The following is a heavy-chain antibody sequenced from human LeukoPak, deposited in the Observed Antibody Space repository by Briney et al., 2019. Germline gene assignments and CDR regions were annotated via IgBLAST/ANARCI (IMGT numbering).Heavy chain of an antibody. CDR3: ARGEYYDFWSGYEYYYYYMDV. CDR2: INPNSGGT. CDR1: GYTFTGYY. V-gene: IGHV1-2*02. J-gene: IGHJ6*03. Sequence: GASVKVSCKASGYTFTGYYMHWVRQAPGQGLEWMGWINPNSGGTNYAQKLQGRVTMTRDTSISTAYMELSRLRSDDTAVYYCARGEYYDFWSGYEYYYYYMDVWGKGTTVTVSS. D-gene: IGHD3-3*01.